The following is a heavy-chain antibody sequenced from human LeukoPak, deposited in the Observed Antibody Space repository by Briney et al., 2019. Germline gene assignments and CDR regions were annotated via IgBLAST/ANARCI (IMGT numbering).Heavy chain of an antibody. CDR1: GGSFSGYY. V-gene: IGHV4-34*09. CDR3: ARGFGRYYYDSSGYGYDY. D-gene: IGHD3-22*01. J-gene: IGHJ4*02. Sequence: SETLSLTCAVYGGSFSGYYWSWIRQPPGKGLEWIGEINHSGSTNYNPSLKSRVTISVDTSKNQFSLKLSSVTAADTAVYYCARGFGRYYYDSSGYGYDYWGQGTLVTVSS. CDR2: INHSGST.